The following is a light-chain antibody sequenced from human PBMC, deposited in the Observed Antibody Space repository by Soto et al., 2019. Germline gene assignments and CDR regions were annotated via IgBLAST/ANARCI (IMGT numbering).Light chain of an antibody. CDR1: QSVSSY. CDR3: QQHHNWPNT. CDR2: DAS. J-gene: IGKJ2*01. V-gene: IGKV3-11*01. Sequence: EIVLKQSPAILSLPPGERATLSCRASQSVSSYLAWYQQKPGLAPRLLIYDASNRATGIPARFSGSGSGTDFTLTISSLEPEDFAVYYCQQHHNWPNTFGQGTKLEI.